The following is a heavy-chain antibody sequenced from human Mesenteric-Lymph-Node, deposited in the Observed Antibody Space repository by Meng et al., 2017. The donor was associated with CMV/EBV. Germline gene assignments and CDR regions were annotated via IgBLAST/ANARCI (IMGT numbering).Heavy chain of an antibody. CDR2: ISPNTGDT. Sequence: QVQLVQSGAEVKKPGASVKVSCKASGYSFTGYSIHWVRQATGQGREWMGRISPNTGDTIYEENFQGRVTMTRDTSINTAYMELSSLTSDDTAVYYCGRGQQTFDPWGQGTLVTVSS. CDR1: GYSFTGYS. J-gene: IGHJ5*02. V-gene: IGHV1-2*06. CDR3: GRGQQTFDP. D-gene: IGHD1-1*01.